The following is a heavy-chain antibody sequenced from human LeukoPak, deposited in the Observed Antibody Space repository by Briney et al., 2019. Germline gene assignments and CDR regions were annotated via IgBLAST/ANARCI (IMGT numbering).Heavy chain of an antibody. V-gene: IGHV1-18*01. CDR2: ISPYNGYT. CDR1: AYTFSSYG. Sequence: GASVKVSCKASAYTFSSYGVSWVRQAPGQGLEWMGRISPYNGYTNYAQNLQGRVTMTTDTSTSTAYMELRSLRSDDTAVYYCARVGGPYNFGYYYAMDVWGQGTTVTVSS. CDR3: ARVGGPYNFGYYYAMDV. D-gene: IGHD3/OR15-3a*01. J-gene: IGHJ6*02.